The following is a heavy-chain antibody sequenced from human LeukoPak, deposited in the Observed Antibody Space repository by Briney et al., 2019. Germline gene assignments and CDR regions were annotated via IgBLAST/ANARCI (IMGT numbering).Heavy chain of an antibody. Sequence: GGSLRLSCAASGFTFSSYSMNWVRQAPGKGLEWVSYISSSSSTIYYADSVKGRFTISRDNAKNSLYLQMYSLRAEDTAVYYCARDEVATLFDYWGQGTLVTVSS. CDR2: ISSSSSTI. CDR3: ARDEVATLFDY. V-gene: IGHV3-48*01. J-gene: IGHJ4*02. CDR1: GFTFSSYS. D-gene: IGHD5-12*01.